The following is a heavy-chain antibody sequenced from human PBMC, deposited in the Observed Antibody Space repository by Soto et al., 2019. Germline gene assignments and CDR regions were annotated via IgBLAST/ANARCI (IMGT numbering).Heavy chain of an antibody. J-gene: IGHJ4*02. V-gene: IGHV3-21*01. CDR1: GFTFSRFS. Sequence: GGSLRLSCEASGFTFSRFSMNWVRQVPGKGLEWVASISSASSETWYVDSVKGRFIISRDNAQNSLFLQMNTLRPEDSAIYYCARVAYWGPGTQVTVSS. CDR3: ARVAY. CDR2: ISSASSET.